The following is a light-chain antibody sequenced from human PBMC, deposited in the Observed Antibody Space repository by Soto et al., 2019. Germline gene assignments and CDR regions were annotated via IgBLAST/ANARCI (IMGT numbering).Light chain of an antibody. V-gene: IGKV1-5*01. CDR1: QTISSW. CDR3: QHFSTYPYS. CDR2: DAS. Sequence: DIQMTQSPSTLSASVGDRVTITCRASQTISSWLAWYQQKPGKAPNLLIFDASTLESGVPSRFSGSGSGTEFTLTISSLQPDDLATYYCQHFSTYPYSFGHGTKLE. J-gene: IGKJ2*01.